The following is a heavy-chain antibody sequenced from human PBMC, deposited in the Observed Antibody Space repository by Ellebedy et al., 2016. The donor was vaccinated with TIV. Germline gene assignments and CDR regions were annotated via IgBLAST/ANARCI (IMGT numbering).Heavy chain of an antibody. D-gene: IGHD6-19*01. CDR3: ARGSGWFPY. Sequence: MPSETLSLTCTVSGGSLSSYYWSWILQLPGKGLEWIGYTFYSGSTNYNPSLKSRVTISVDTSKNQFSLKLSSVTAADTAVYYCARGSGWFPYWGQGTLVTVSS. CDR1: GGSLSSYY. CDR2: TFYSGST. V-gene: IGHV4-59*01. J-gene: IGHJ4*02.